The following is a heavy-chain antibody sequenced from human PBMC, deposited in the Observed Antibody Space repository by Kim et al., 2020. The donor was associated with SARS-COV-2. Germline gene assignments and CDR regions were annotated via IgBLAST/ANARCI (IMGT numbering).Heavy chain of an antibody. D-gene: IGHD3-3*01. CDR1: GYTFTSYY. V-gene: IGHV1-46*01. J-gene: IGHJ6*02. CDR3: ARGVSIFGVVITPYYYYGMDV. CDR2: INPSGGST. Sequence: ASVKVSCKASGYTFTSYYMHWVRQAPGQGLEWMGIINPSGGSTSYAQKFQGRVTMTRDTSTSTVYMELSSLRSEDTAVYYCARGVSIFGVVITPYYYYGMDVWGQGTTVTVSS.